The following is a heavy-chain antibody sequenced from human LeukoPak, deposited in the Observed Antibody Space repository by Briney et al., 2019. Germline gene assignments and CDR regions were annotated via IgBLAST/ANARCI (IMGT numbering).Heavy chain of an antibody. D-gene: IGHD4/OR15-4a*01. CDR3: ARVAGATPGLDAFDI. Sequence: GGSLRLSCAASGFTFDDYGMSWVRQAPGKGLEWVSGINWNGGSTGYADSVKGRFTISRDNAKNSLYLQMNSLRAEDTALYYCARVAGATPGLDAFDIWGQGTMVTVSS. CDR2: INWNGGST. CDR1: GFTFDDYG. V-gene: IGHV3-20*04. J-gene: IGHJ3*02.